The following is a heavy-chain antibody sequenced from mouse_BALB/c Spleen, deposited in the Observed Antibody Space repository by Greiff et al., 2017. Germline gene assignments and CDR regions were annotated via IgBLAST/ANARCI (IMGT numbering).Heavy chain of an antibody. CDR1: GYTFTDYA. D-gene: IGHD2-1*01. CDR3: ARNYGNYNYAMDY. CDR2: ISTYNGNS. Sequence: VKLMESGPEVVRPGVSVKISCKGSGYTFTDYAMHWVKQSHAKSLEWIGVISTYNGNSNYNQKFKGKATMTVDKSSSTAYMELARSTSEDSAIYYCARNYGNYNYAMDYWGQGTSVTVSS. J-gene: IGHJ4*01. V-gene: IGHV1-67*01.